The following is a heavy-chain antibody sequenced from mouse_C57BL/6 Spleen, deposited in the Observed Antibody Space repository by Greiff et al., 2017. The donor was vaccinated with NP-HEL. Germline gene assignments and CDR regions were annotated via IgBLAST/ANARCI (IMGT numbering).Heavy chain of an antibody. CDR2: IYPRSGNT. CDR1: GYTFTSYG. CDR3: ARWDTTVPDYFDY. D-gene: IGHD1-1*01. J-gene: IGHJ2*01. V-gene: IGHV1-81*01. Sequence: QVQLQQSGAELARPGASVKLSCKASGYTFTSYGLSWVKQRTGQGLEWIGEIYPRSGNTYYNEQFKGKATLTADKSSSTAYMELRSLTSEDSAVYFCARWDTTVPDYFDYWGQGTTLTVSS.